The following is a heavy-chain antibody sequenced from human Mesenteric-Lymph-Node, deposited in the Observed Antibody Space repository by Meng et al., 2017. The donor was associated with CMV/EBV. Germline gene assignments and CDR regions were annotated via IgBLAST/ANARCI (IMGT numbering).Heavy chain of an antibody. CDR3: ARDRSIVGAIYYFDY. CDR2: INVDGSST. J-gene: IGHJ4*02. D-gene: IGHD1-26*01. V-gene: IGHV3-74*01. CDR1: GFTFSSYW. Sequence: GESLKISCAASGFTFSSYWMHWVRQVPGKGLVWVSRINVDGSSTNYADSVKGRFTISRDNAKNTLYLQMNSLRAEDTAVYYCARDRSIVGAIYYFDYWGQGTLVTVSS.